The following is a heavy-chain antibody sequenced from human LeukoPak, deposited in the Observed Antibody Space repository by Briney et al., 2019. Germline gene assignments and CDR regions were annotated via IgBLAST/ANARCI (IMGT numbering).Heavy chain of an antibody. CDR3: ARAGAYGDYVFDY. CDR2: IYHCGST. D-gene: IGHD4-17*01. CDR1: GGSISRGGYS. Sequence: SETLSLTCAVSGGSISRGGYSGSWICQPPGGGVVWIGYIYHCGSTYYNPFLKSRVTISVDMSKNQFSLKLSAVAAAYTAVYFCARAGAYGDYVFDYWGQGTLVTVSS. J-gene: IGHJ4*02. V-gene: IGHV4-30-2*01.